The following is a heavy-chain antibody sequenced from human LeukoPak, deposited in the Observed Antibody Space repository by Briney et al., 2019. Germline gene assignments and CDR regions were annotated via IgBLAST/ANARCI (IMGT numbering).Heavy chain of an antibody. CDR2: ISGSGGST. V-gene: IGHV3-23*01. CDR3: AEAIRYFDWPPEGDY. Sequence: PGGSLRLSCAASGFTFSSYAMSWVRQAPGKGLEWVSAISGSGGSTYYADSVKGRFTISRDNSKHTLYLQMNSLSAEDTVFYHCAEAIRYFDWPPEGDYWGQGTLVTVSS. J-gene: IGHJ4*02. D-gene: IGHD3-9*01. CDR1: GFTFSSYA.